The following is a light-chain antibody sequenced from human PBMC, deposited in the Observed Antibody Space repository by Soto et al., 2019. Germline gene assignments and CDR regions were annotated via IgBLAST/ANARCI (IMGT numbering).Light chain of an antibody. Sequence: DIQMTQSPSTLSASVGNRVTISCRASQSISSWLAWYQQKPGKAPKLLIYDASSLESGVPSRFSGSGSGTEFALAISSLQPEDFATYYCQQLITYPQTFGQGTKVDIK. CDR2: DAS. V-gene: IGKV1-5*01. J-gene: IGKJ1*01. CDR1: QSISSW. CDR3: QQLITYPQT.